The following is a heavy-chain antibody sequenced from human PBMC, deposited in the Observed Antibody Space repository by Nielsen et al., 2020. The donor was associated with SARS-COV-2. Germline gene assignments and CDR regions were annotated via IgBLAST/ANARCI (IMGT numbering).Heavy chain of an antibody. CDR1: GFTFNNYG. D-gene: IGHD2/OR15-2a*01. CDR2: VWHDGTSK. CDR3: AKSVFYWFDS. V-gene: IGHV3-33*06. J-gene: IGHJ5*01. Sequence: GESLKISCTASGFTFNNYGMHWVRQAPGKGLEWVAVVWHDGTSKYYSDSVKGRFTISRDTSKNTLYLQMNSLRAEDTAVYYCAKSVFYWFDSWGQGTLVTVSS.